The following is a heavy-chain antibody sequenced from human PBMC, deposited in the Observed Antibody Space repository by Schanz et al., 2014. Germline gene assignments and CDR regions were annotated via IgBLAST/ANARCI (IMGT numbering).Heavy chain of an antibody. V-gene: IGHV1-18*01. CDR1: GYTFNNHG. CDR2: ISVYHGHT. D-gene: IGHD3-10*01. J-gene: IGHJ6*02. Sequence: QVQLVQSGAEGKKPGASATVSCKASGYTFNNHGISWVRQAPGQGLEWMGWISVYHGHTNYAEKGHGRVTMTTDTSTSTAYMELRSLISDDTAVYYCVRDAGWAFGDYHGMDVWGQGTSVTVS. CDR3: VRDAGWAFGDYHGMDV.